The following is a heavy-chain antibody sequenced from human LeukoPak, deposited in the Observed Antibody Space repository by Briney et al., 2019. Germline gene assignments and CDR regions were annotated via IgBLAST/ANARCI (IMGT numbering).Heavy chain of an antibody. CDR3: ARERYSSSLEYFQH. Sequence: ASVKVSCKASGYTFTSYGISWVRQAPGQGLEWMGWISAYNGNTNYAQKLQGRVTMTTDTSTSTAYMELRSLRSEDTAVYYCARERYSSSLEYFQHWGQGTLVTVSS. D-gene: IGHD6-6*01. CDR2: ISAYNGNT. J-gene: IGHJ1*01. CDR1: GYTFTSYG. V-gene: IGHV1-18*01.